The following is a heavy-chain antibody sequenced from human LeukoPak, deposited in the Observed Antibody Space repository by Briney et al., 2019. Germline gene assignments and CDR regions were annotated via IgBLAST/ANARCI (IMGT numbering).Heavy chain of an antibody. J-gene: IGHJ6*02. V-gene: IGHV4-34*01. Sequence: SETLSLTCAVYGGSFSGYYWSWIRHHPRKGLQWIGEINHSGSTNYNPSLKSRVTISVDTSKSQFSRKLSSVTAAGTAVYYCARALNYDFWSGYSIDYYYGMDVWGQGTTVTVSS. CDR1: GGSFSGYY. D-gene: IGHD3-3*01. CDR3: ARALNYDFWSGYSIDYYYGMDV. CDR2: INHSGST.